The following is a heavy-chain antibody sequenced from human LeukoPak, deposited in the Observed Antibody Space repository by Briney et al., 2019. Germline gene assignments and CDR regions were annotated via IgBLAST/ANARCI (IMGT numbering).Heavy chain of an antibody. CDR3: ARHLSGVTGYTYGRGIDY. CDR1: GFTFSTYG. Sequence: SGGSLRLSCAASGFTFSTYGITWVRQAPGKGLEWVSAISGRADLTFYADSVKGRFTISRDNSKNTLYLQMISLRAEDTAVYYCARHLSGVTGYTYGRGIDYWGQGTLVSVSS. CDR2: ISGRADLT. V-gene: IGHV3-23*01. J-gene: IGHJ4*02. D-gene: IGHD5-18*01.